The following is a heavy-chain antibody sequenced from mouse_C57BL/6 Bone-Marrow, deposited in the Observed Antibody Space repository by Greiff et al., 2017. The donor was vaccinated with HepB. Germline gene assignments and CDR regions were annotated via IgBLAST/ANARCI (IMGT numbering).Heavy chain of an antibody. V-gene: IGHV5-4*01. D-gene: IGHD1-1*01. CDR3: ARDRGTTVVATRYFDY. Sequence: DVKLVESGGGLVKPVGSLKLSCAASGFTFSSYAMSWVRQTPEKRLEWVATISDGGSYTYYPDNVKGRFTISRDNAKNNLYLQMSHLKSEDTAMYYCARDRGTTVVATRYFDYWGQGTTLTVSS. CDR1: GFTFSSYA. CDR2: ISDGGSYT. J-gene: IGHJ2*01.